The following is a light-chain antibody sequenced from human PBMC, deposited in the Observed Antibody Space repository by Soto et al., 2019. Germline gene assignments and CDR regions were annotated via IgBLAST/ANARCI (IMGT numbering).Light chain of an antibody. CDR1: SSDVGSYNR. CDR2: EVS. CDR3: SSFTTTNTGV. Sequence: QSALTQPTSVSGSPGQSVTISCTGTSSDVGSYNRVSWYQQAPGTAPKLVIYEVSNRPSGVPDRFSGSKSGNTASLTISGLRAEDEGDYYCSSFTTTNTGVLGGGTKLTVL. J-gene: IGLJ3*02. V-gene: IGLV2-18*02.